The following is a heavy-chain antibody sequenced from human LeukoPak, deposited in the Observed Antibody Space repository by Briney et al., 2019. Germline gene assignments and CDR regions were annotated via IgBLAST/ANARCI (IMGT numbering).Heavy chain of an antibody. V-gene: IGHV4-4*09. CDR2: IYTSGST. J-gene: IGHJ4*02. CDR3: ARVYSSSSRAYYFAY. CDR1: GGSVSSYY. D-gene: IGHD6-6*01. Sequence: SETLSLTCSVSGGSVSSYYWSWIRQPPGKGLGWIGYIYTSGSTNYNPSLKSRVTISVDTSKNQFSLKLSSVTAADTAVYYCARVYSSSSRAYYFAYWGQGTLVTVSS.